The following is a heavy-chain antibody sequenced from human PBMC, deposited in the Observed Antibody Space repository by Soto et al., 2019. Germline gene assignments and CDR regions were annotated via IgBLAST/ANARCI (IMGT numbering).Heavy chain of an antibody. CDR1: AISVSTRDYD. CDR3: AGVVVPASPNYDLDY. D-gene: IGHD2-15*01. Sequence: SETLSPTCTVSAISVSTRDYDWGWVRQPPGKGLDWCAIIYYSRSTFSNPSLRSRVTISGDTSKTPFSLKLNSVTAADTAVFLCAGVVVPASPNYDLDYWGQGTLVTVSS. V-gene: IGHV4-39*01. J-gene: IGHJ4*02. CDR2: IYYSRST.